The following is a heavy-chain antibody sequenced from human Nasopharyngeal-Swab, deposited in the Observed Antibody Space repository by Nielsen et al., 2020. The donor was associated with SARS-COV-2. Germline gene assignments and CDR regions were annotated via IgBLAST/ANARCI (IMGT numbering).Heavy chain of an antibody. V-gene: IGHV3-49*03. D-gene: IGHD3-3*01. CDR3: TRGSRYYPDYYFGMDV. CDR1: GFTFGDYE. Sequence: GGSLRLSCTASGFTFGDYEMTWIRQAPGKGLEGVGFIRSKAYGGTTEYAASVKGRFSISRDDSKRIAYLQMNSLKTEDTAVYYCTRGSRYYPDYYFGMDVWGQGTTVTVSS. CDR2: IRSKAYGGTT. J-gene: IGHJ6*02.